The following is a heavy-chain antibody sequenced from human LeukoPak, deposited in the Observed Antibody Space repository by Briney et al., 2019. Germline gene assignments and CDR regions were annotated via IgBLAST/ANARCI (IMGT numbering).Heavy chain of an antibody. J-gene: IGHJ4*02. D-gene: IGHD6-13*01. CDR1: GGSITTYY. V-gene: IGHV4-59*01. CDR2: IYYSGST. CDR3: ARARAAAGTGVFDY. Sequence: SETLSLTCTVSGGSITTYYCSWIRQSPGKGLEWIGYIYYSGSTNYNPSLKSRVTISVDTSKNQFSLKLSSVTAADTAVYYCARARAAAGTGVFDYWGQGTLVTVSS.